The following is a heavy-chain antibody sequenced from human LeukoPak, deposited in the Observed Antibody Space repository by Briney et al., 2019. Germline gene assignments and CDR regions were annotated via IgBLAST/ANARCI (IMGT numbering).Heavy chain of an antibody. J-gene: IGHJ4*02. D-gene: IGHD3-22*01. V-gene: IGHV3-48*04. CDR1: GFTFSSYS. CDR2: ISSSGSTM. CDR3: ATYYDSAGFDFDY. Sequence: PGGSLRLSCAASGFTFSSYSMNWVRQAPGKGLEWVSYISSSGSTMYYADSVKGRFTISRDNAKNSLYLQMNSLRAEDTAVYYCATYYDSAGFDFDYWGQGTLVTVSS.